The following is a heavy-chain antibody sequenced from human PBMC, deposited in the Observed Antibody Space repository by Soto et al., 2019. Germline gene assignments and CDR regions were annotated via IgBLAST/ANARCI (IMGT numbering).Heavy chain of an antibody. V-gene: IGHV1-69*02. CDR1: VVNFSGYT. CDR3: RCLSNGDSDVTDF. D-gene: IGHD2-15*01. CDR2: IIPVIGVA. Sequence: QVQLVQSGSEVRKPGSSVKVSCKASVVNFSGYTISWVRQAPGQGLEWMGWIIPVIGVANYAPKFQGRLTIIAAEPTSTVSMALSSLRSEDTSMYSARCLSNGDSDVTDFWGQGTFITVSS. J-gene: IGHJ3*01.